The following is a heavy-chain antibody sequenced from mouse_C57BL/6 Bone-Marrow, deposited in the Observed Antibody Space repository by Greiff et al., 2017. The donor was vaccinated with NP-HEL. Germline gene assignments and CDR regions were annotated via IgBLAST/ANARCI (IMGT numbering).Heavy chain of an antibody. CDR2: IDPSDSYT. Sequence: QVQLQQPGAELVKPGASVKLSCKASGYTFTSYWMQWVKQRPGQGLEWIGEIDPSDSYTNYNQKFKGKATLTVDTSSSTAYMQLSSLTSEDSAVYYCARQEDNWDWYFDVWGTGTTVTVSS. D-gene: IGHD4-1*01. V-gene: IGHV1-50*01. CDR3: ARQEDNWDWYFDV. CDR1: GYTFTSYW. J-gene: IGHJ1*03.